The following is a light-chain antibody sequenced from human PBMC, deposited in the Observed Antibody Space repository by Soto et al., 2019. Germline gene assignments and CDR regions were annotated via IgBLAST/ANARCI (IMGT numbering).Light chain of an antibody. J-gene: IGKJ1*01. CDR2: DAS. CDR3: QQYNSYSPT. Sequence: DIQMTQSPSTLSASVGDRVTIGCRASQSISSWLAWYQQKPGKAPKLLIYDASSLESGVPSRFSGSGSGTEFTLTISSLQPDDFATYYCQQYNSYSPTFGQGTKVDIK. CDR1: QSISSW. V-gene: IGKV1-5*01.